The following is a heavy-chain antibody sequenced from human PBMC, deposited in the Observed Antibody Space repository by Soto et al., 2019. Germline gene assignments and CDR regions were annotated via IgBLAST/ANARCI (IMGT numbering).Heavy chain of an antibody. CDR2: IYYSGST. Sequence: QLQLQESGPGLVKPSETLSLTCTVSGGSISSSSYYWGWIRQPPGKGLEWIGSIYYSGSTYYNPSLKSRVTISEDTSKNQFSLRLSSVTAADTAVYYCARRVACSGGSCYSFDAFDIWGQGTMVTVSS. J-gene: IGHJ3*02. V-gene: IGHV4-39*01. D-gene: IGHD2-15*01. CDR3: ARRVACSGGSCYSFDAFDI. CDR1: GGSISSSSYY.